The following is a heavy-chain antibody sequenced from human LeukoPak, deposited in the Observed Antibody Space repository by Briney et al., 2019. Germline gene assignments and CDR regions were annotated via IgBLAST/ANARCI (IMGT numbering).Heavy chain of an antibody. V-gene: IGHV3-7*01. CDR3: TSWGDTTAEYFQR. Sequence: GGSLRLSCAASGFTFSSYVMNWVRQAPGKGLEWVAHINPDGRDTYYVDSVKGRFTISRDNAQNSMYLQMNSLRVEDTAVYYCTSWGDTTAEYFQRWGQGTLVTVSS. CDR2: INPDGRDT. CDR1: GFTFSSYV. J-gene: IGHJ1*01. D-gene: IGHD2-21*02.